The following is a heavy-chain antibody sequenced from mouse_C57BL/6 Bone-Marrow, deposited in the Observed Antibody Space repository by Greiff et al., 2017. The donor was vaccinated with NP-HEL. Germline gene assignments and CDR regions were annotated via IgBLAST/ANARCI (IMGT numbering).Heavy chain of an antibody. J-gene: IGHJ4*01. V-gene: IGHV5-15*01. D-gene: IGHD2-4*01. Sequence: EVKLMESGGGLVQPGGSLKLSCAASGFTFSDYGMAWVRQAPRKGPEWVAFISNLAYSIYYADTVTGRFTISRENAKNTLYLEMSSLRSEDTAMYYCARLIYYDYDGGNAMYYWGQGTSVTVSS. CDR2: ISNLAYSI. CDR3: ARLIYYDYDGGNAMYY. CDR1: GFTFSDYG.